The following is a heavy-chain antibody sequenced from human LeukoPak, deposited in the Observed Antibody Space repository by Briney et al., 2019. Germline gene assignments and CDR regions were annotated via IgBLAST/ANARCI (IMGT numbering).Heavy chain of an antibody. CDR2: IRGKANSYAT. V-gene: IGHV3-73*01. CDR3: TRLMTTVYYFDY. Sequence: GGSLRLSCAASGFTFSGSAMHWVRQASGKGLEWVGRIRGKANSYATAYAASVKGRFTISRDDSKNTAYLQMNSLKTEDTAVYYCTRLMTTVYYFDYWGQGTLVTVSS. J-gene: IGHJ4*02. D-gene: IGHD4-17*01. CDR1: GFTFSGSA.